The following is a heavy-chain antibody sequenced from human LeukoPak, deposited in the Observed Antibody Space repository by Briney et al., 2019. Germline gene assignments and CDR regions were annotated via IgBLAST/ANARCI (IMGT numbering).Heavy chain of an antibody. J-gene: IGHJ4*02. CDR3: ARDFHIVVVPAAIGEFDY. D-gene: IGHD2-2*01. CDR2: INPNSGGT. CDR1: GYTFTSYD. V-gene: IGHV1-2*02. Sequence: ASVKVSCKASGYTFTSYDINWVRQATGQGLEWVGWINPNSGGTNYAQKFQGRVTMTRDTSISTAYMELSRLRSDDTAVYYCARDFHIVVVPAAIGEFDYWGQGTLVTVSS.